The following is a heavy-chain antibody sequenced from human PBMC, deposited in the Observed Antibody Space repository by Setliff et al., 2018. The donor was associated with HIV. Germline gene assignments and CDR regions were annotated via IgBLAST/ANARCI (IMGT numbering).Heavy chain of an antibody. CDR3: ARGRGESRTNYFDY. Sequence: GGSLRLSCAASGFTFSNYWMSWVRQAPGKGLEWVANIKQDGSEQFYVDSVKGRFTISRDNAKNSLYLQMNSLRAEDTAVSFCARGRGESRTNYFDYWGQGTLVTVSS. J-gene: IGHJ4*02. V-gene: IGHV3-7*03. CDR2: IKQDGSEQ. CDR1: GFTFSNYW.